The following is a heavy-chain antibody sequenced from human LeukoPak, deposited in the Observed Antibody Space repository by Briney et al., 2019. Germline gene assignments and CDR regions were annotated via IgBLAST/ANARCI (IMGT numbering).Heavy chain of an antibody. CDR1: GGSVSSGSYY. J-gene: IGHJ4*02. V-gene: IGHV4-61*01. Sequence: PSETLSLTCTVSGGSVSSGSYYWSWIRQPPGKGLEWIGYIYYSGSTNYNPSLKSRVTISVDTSKNQFSLKLSSVTAEDTAVYYCARGLGGEFDYWGQGTLVTVSS. D-gene: IGHD3-16*01. CDR3: ARGLGGEFDY. CDR2: IYYSGST.